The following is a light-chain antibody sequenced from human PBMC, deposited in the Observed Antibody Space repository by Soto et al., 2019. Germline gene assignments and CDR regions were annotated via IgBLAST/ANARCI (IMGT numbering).Light chain of an antibody. Sequence: QSALTQPASVSGSPGQSITISCTGTNSDIGGYNYVSWYQQHPGKAPKLMIYDVSNRPSGVSYRFSGSKSGNTASLTISGLQAEDEADYSCSSYTTRSPLGVFGGGPKLTVL. CDR3: SSYTTRSPLGV. CDR2: DVS. CDR1: NSDIGGYNY. V-gene: IGLV2-14*03. J-gene: IGLJ2*01.